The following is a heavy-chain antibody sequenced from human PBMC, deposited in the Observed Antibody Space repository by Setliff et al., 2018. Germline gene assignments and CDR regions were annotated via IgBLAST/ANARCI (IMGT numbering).Heavy chain of an antibody. J-gene: IGHJ4*02. CDR1: GDSISASY. D-gene: IGHD5-12*01. V-gene: IGHV4-59*01. CDR2: IYYSGIT. CDR3: ARLYSGYDNLFDY. Sequence: PSETLSLTCTVSGDSISASYWSWIRQSPGRRLEWIGYIYYSGITKYSPSLNGRVTISADTSKNQFSLTLTSVTAADTAVYYCARLYSGYDNLFDYWGQGTLVTVSS.